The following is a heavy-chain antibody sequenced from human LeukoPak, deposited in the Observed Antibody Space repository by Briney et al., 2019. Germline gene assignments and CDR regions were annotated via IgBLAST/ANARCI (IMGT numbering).Heavy chain of an antibody. CDR2: IRSKAYGGTT. V-gene: IGHV3-49*04. CDR3: TRDSPVVLAAIDAFDI. Sequence: PGGSLRFSCTASGFTFGDYAMSWVRQAPGKGLEWVGFIRSKAYGGTTEYAASVKGRFTISRDDSKSIAYLQMNSLKTEDTAVYYCTRDSPVVLAAIDAFDIWGQGTMVTVSS. D-gene: IGHD2-2*02. J-gene: IGHJ3*02. CDR1: GFTFGDYA.